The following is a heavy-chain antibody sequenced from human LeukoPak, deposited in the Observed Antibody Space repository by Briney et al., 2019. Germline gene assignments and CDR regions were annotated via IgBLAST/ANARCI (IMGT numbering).Heavy chain of an antibody. J-gene: IGHJ4*02. CDR2: IYYTGST. CDR3: ARHEGLSPFFTQLDY. V-gene: IGHV4-39*01. D-gene: IGHD2-2*01. CDR1: GGSISSSSYY. Sequence: SETLSLTCTVSGGSISSSSYYWGWIRQPPGKGLEWIGSIYYTGSTYYNPSLKSRVTISVDTSKKQFSLKLSSVTAADTAVYYCARHEGLSPFFTQLDYWGQGTLVTVSS.